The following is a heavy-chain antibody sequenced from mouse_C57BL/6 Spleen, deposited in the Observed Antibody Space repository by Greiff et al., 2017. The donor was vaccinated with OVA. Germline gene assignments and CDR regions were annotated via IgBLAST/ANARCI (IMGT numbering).Heavy chain of an antibody. CDR3: ARAITTVVAHWYFDV. V-gene: IGHV14-2*01. CDR1: GFNIKDYY. D-gene: IGHD1-1*01. Sequence: VQLQQSGAELVKPGASVKLSCTASGFNIKDYYMHWVKQRTEQGLEWIGRIDPEDGETTYAPQFQGKATITADTSSNTAYLQLSSLTSEDTAVYYCARAITTVVAHWYFDVWGTGTTVTVSS. CDR2: IDPEDGET. J-gene: IGHJ1*03.